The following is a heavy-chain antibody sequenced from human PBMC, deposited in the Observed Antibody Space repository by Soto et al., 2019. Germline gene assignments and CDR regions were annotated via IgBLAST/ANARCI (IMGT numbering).Heavy chain of an antibody. CDR3: ARSFPGGYGRPDYYYGMDV. CDR1: GYTFTGYY. Sequence: GASVKVSCKASGYTFTGYYMHWVRQAPGQGLEWMGWINPNSGGTNYAQKFQGWVTMTRDTSISTAYMELSRLRSDDTAVYYCARSFPGGYGRPDYYYGMDVWGQGTTVTVSS. D-gene: IGHD5-18*01. J-gene: IGHJ6*02. CDR2: INPNSGGT. V-gene: IGHV1-2*04.